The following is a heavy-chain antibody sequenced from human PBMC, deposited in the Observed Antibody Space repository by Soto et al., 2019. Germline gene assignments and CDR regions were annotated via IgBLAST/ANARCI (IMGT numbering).Heavy chain of an antibody. D-gene: IGHD6-13*01. J-gene: IGHJ4*02. CDR1: GGSISSYY. V-gene: IGHV4-4*07. Sequence: SETLSLTCTVPGGSISSYYWSWIRPPAGKGLEWIGRIYTSGSTNYNPSLKSRVTMSVDTSKNQFSLKLSSVTAADTAVYYCARSSAGYGSCWYYFDYWGQGTLVTVSS. CDR3: ARSSAGYGSCWYYFDY. CDR2: IYTSGST.